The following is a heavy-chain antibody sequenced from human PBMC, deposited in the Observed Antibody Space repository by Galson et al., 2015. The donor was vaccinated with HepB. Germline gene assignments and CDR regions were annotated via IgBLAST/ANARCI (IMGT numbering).Heavy chain of an antibody. CDR1: GFTFSSYA. CDR2: ISGSGGST. Sequence: SLRLSCAASGFTFSSYAMSWVRQAPGKGLEWVSAISGSGGSTYYADSVKGRLTISRDNSKNTLYLQMNSLRAEDTAVYYCAKDSIPVLITMIVVVQGASGWFDPWGQGTLVTVSS. CDR3: AKDSIPVLITMIVVVQGASGWFDP. V-gene: IGHV3-23*01. D-gene: IGHD3-22*01. J-gene: IGHJ5*02.